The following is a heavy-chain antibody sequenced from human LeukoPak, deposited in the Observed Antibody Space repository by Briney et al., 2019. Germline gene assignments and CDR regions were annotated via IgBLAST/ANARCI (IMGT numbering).Heavy chain of an antibody. CDR2: ISYDGSNK. D-gene: IGHD1-1*01. Sequence: GGSLRLSCAASGFTFSSYGMHWVRQAPGKGLEWVAVISYDGSNKYYADSVEGRFTISRDNSKNTLYLQMNSLRAEDTAVYYCAKPHAGTTSAFDIWGQGTMVTVSS. CDR3: AKPHAGTTSAFDI. J-gene: IGHJ3*02. V-gene: IGHV3-30*18. CDR1: GFTFSSYG.